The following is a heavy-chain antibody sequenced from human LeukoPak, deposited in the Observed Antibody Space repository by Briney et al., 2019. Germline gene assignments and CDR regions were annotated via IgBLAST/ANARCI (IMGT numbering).Heavy chain of an antibody. Sequence: GGSLRLSCAASGFTFSSYGMHWVRQAPGKGLEWVAFIRYDGSNKYYADSVKGRFTISRDNSKNTLYLQMNSLRAEDTAVYYCAKDEKDRYYYGSGSSGLDYWGQGTLVTVSS. CDR3: AKDEKDRYYYGSGSSGLDY. CDR1: GFTFSSYG. D-gene: IGHD3-10*01. J-gene: IGHJ4*02. CDR2: IRYDGSNK. V-gene: IGHV3-30*02.